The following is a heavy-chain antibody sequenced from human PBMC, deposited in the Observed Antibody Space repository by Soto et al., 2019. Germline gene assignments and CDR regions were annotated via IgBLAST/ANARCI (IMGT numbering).Heavy chain of an antibody. Sequence: QLHLVQSGAVVKKPGASVTVSCSASGYPVTAYYMHWVRQAPGRGLEWMGGINPAPGAAKYTQAFQGRVPQARGPAPNNVFLEPRGPDSGDTAGLYCARGGGVGVAGSAAFDMWGQGTLVTVSS. J-gene: IGHJ3*02. CDR3: ARGGGVGVAGSAAFDM. CDR2: INPAPGAA. V-gene: IGHV1-2*02. D-gene: IGHD3-3*01. CDR1: GYPVTAYY.